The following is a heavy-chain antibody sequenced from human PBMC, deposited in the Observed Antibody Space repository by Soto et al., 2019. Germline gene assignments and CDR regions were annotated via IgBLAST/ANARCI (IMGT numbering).Heavy chain of an antibody. V-gene: IGHV3-7*01. D-gene: IGHD6-6*01. CDR3: ARSIAARLNWFDP. CDR1: GFTFSTYC. CDR2: IKQDGSEK. J-gene: IGHJ5*02. Sequence: PGGSLRLSYPASGFTFSTYCMSWVRQAPGKGMEWVANIKQDGSEKYYVDSVKGRFTISRDNAKNSLYLQMNSLRAEDMAVYYCARSIAARLNWFDPWGQGTLVTVSS.